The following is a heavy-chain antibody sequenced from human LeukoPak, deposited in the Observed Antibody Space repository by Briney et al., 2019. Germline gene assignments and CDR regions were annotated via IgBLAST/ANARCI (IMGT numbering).Heavy chain of an antibody. CDR1: GFTVSSNY. J-gene: IGHJ4*02. CDR2: IYYSGST. D-gene: IGHD3-22*01. V-gene: IGHV4-59*02. Sequence: PGGSLRLSCAASGFTVSSNYMSWIRQPPGKGLEWIGYIYYSGSTNYNPSLKSRVTISVKTSKNQFSLKLSSVTAADTAVYYCARVTGYMIEDYFDYWGQGTLVTVSS. CDR3: ARVTGYMIEDYFDY.